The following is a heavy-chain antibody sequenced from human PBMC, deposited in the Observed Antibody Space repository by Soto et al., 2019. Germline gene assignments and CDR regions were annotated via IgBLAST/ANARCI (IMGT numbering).Heavy chain of an antibody. J-gene: IGHJ4*02. Sequence: ASVKVSCKASGFTFTSSAVQWVRHARGQRLEWIGWIVVGSGNTNYAQKFQERVTITRDMSTSTAYMELSSLRSEDTAVYYCAADQFVGATNNFDYWGQGTLVTVSS. D-gene: IGHD1-26*01. CDR3: AADQFVGATNNFDY. CDR2: IVVGSGNT. CDR1: GFTFTSSA. V-gene: IGHV1-58*01.